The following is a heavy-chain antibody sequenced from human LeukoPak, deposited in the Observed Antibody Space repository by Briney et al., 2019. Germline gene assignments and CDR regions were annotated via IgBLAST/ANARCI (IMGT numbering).Heavy chain of an antibody. CDR1: DGSISSSSYY. CDR3: ARFLGNYVNY. V-gene: IGHV4-39*01. Sequence: PSETLSLTCTVSDGSISSSSYYWGWIRQPPGKGLEWIGSIYYSGSTYYNPSLKSRVTISVDTSKNQFSLKLSSVTAADTAVYYCARFLGNYVNYWGQGTLVTVSS. J-gene: IGHJ4*02. CDR2: IYYSGST.